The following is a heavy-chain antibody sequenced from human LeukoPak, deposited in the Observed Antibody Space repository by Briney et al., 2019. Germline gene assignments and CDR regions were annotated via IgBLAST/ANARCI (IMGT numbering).Heavy chain of an antibody. Sequence: GESLKISCKGSGYSFTSYWIGWVRQMPGKGLEWMGIIYPGDSDTRYSPSFQGQVTISADKSISTAYLQWSSLKASDTAMYYCARHYRSSTSCSNWFDPWGQGTLVTVSS. J-gene: IGHJ5*02. CDR1: GYSFTSYW. V-gene: IGHV5-51*01. D-gene: IGHD2-2*01. CDR2: IYPGDSDT. CDR3: ARHYRSSTSCSNWFDP.